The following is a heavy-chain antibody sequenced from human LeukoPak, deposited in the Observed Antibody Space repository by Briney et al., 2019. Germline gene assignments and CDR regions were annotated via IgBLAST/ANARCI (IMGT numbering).Heavy chain of an antibody. CDR2: ISAYNGNT. CDR3: AREAWYTSGWGNGMDS. D-gene: IGHD6-19*01. CDR1: GYTFTNYG. Sequence: ASVKVSCKASGYTFTNYGISWVRQAPGQGLEWMGWISAYNGNTNYAQKLQGRVTMTTDTSTSTAYMELRSLRSDDTAVYFCAREAWYTSGWGNGMDSWGQGTLVIVSS. J-gene: IGHJ4*02. V-gene: IGHV1-18*01.